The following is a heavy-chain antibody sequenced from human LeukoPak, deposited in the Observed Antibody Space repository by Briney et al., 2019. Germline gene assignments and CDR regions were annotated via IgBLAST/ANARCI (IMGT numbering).Heavy chain of an antibody. CDR1: GFTFSSYG. CDR3: AKDYCSGGSCYSDWFDP. CDR2: IRYDGSNK. D-gene: IGHD2-15*01. J-gene: IGHJ5*02. V-gene: IGHV3-30*02. Sequence: RPGGSLRLSCAASGFTFSSYGMHWVRQAPGKGLEWVAFIRYDGSNKYCADSVKGRFTISRDNSKNTLYLQMNSLRAEDTAVYYCAKDYCSGGSCYSDWFDPWGQGTLVTVSS.